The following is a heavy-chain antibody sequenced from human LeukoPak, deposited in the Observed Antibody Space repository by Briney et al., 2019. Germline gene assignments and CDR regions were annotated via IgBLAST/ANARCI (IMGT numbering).Heavy chain of an antibody. V-gene: IGHV3-30*04. CDR3: ARADDPTYYYYMDG. CDR1: GFTFSTYA. J-gene: IGHJ6*03. Sequence: PGGSLRLSCAASGFTFSTYAMHWVRQAPGKGLEWVAVVSYDGSNEYYADSVKGRFTISRDNSKNTLYLQMNSLIPEDTAVYYCARADDPTYYYYMDGWGKGTTVTVSS. CDR2: VSYDGSNE. D-gene: IGHD3-3*01.